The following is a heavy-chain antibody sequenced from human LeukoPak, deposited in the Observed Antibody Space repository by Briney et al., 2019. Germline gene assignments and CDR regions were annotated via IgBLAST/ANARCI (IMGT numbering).Heavy chain of an antibody. J-gene: IGHJ4*02. D-gene: IGHD6-19*01. CDR2: IRSKAYGGTT. V-gene: IGHV3-49*04. CDR3: TRVNFKWLVLDY. Sequence: GGSLRLCCTASGFTFGDYAMSWVRQAPGKGLEWVGFIRSKAYGGTTEYAASVKGRFTISRDDSKSIAYLQMNSLKTEDTAVYYCTRVNFKWLVLDYWGQGTLVTVSS. CDR1: GFTFGDYA.